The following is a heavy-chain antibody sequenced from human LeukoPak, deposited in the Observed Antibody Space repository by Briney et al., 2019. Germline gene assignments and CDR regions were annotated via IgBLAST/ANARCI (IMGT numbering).Heavy chain of an antibody. J-gene: IGHJ5*02. CDR1: GGSISSSSYY. CDR3: ARDHKLRYFDWLAPEYAPKNWFDP. Sequence: PSETLSLTCTVSGGSISSSSYYWGWIRQPPGKGLEWIGSIYYSGSTHYNPSLKSRVTISVDTSKNQFSLKLSSVTAADTAVYYCARDHKLRYFDWLAPEYAPKNWFDPWGQGTLVTVSS. D-gene: IGHD3-9*01. CDR2: IYYSGST. V-gene: IGHV4-39*07.